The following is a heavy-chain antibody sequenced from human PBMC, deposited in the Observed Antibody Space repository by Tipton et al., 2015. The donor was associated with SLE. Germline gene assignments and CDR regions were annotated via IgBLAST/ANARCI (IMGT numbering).Heavy chain of an antibody. J-gene: IGHJ4*02. CDR1: GGSISSYY. D-gene: IGHD3-22*01. V-gene: IGHV4-4*08. CDR3: AGGANYYDSSGYYGY. CDR2: IYTSGST. Sequence: TLSLTCTVPGGSISSYYWSWIRQPPGKGLEWIGYIYTSGSTNYNPSLKSRVTISVDTSKNQFSLKLSSVTAADTAVYYCAGGANYYDSSGYYGYWGQGTLVTVSS.